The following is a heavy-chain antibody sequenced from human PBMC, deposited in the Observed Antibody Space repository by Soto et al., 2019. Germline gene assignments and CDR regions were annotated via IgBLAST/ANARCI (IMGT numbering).Heavy chain of an antibody. J-gene: IGHJ4*02. CDR2: IYYSGST. V-gene: IGHV4-34*01. CDR3: ARAPTPYDYVWGSYRYTYNYFDY. CDR1: GGSFSGSY. Sequence: SETLSLTCAVYGGSFSGSYWSWIRQPPGKGLEWIGEIYYSGSTNYNPSLKSRVTISVDTSKNQFSLKLSSVTAADTAVYYCARAPTPYDYVWGSYRYTYNYFDYWGQGTLVTVSS. D-gene: IGHD3-16*02.